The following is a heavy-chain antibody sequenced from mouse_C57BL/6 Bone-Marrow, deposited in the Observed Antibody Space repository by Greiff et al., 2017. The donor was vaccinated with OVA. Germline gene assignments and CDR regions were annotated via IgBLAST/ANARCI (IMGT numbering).Heavy chain of an antibody. CDR3: ARYDYDGYFDV. V-gene: IGHV1-7*01. CDR1: GYTFTSYW. CDR2: INPSSGYT. D-gene: IGHD2-4*01. Sequence: VQGVESGAELAKPGASVKLSCKASGYTFTSYWMHWVKQRPGQGLEWIGYINPSSGYTKYNQKFKDKATLTADKSSSTAYMQLSSLTYEDSAVYYCARYDYDGYFDVWGTGTTVTVSS. J-gene: IGHJ1*03.